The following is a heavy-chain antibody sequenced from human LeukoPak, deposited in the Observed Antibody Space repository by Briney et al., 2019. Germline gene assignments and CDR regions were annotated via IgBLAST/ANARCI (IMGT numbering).Heavy chain of an antibody. CDR1: GFIFSDYG. V-gene: IGHV3-30*18. CDR2: ISYDGSKK. CDR3: AKPAVKRGYCGSSRCYVSRIDV. D-gene: IGHD2-2*01. J-gene: IGHJ3*01. Sequence: PGGSLRLSCAASGFIFSDYGMHWVRQAPGKGLEWVAVISYDGSKKYDADFVKGRLTISRDNSNNTLHLQMNSLRVEDTAVYYCAKPAVKRGYCGSSRCYVSRIDVWGQGTKVTVSS.